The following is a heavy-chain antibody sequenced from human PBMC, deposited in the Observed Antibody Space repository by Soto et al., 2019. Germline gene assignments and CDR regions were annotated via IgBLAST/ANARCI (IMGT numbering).Heavy chain of an antibody. D-gene: IGHD3-9*01. J-gene: IGHJ6*02. Sequence: ASVKVSCKASGYTFTSYYMHWVRQAPGQGLEWMGIINPSGGSTSYAQKFQGRVTVTRDTSTSTVYMELSSLRSKDTAVYYCARADILTGVRPLYYSGMHVWGQGTTVTVSS. V-gene: IGHV1-46*01. CDR3: ARADILTGVRPLYYSGMHV. CDR1: GYTFTSYY. CDR2: INPSGGST.